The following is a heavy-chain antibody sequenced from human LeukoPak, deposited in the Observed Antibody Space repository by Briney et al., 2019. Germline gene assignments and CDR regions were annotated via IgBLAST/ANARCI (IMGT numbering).Heavy chain of an antibody. CDR3: ARASNLLGAFDI. V-gene: IGHV1-69*06. CDR2: IIPIFGTE. CDR1: GGTLSTYA. J-gene: IGHJ3*02. Sequence: SVTVSCKASGGTLSTYAISWVRQAPGQGLEWMGGIIPIFGTENHTQKFQGRVTITADKSTSTAYMELSSLRSKDTAVYFCARASNLLGAFDIWGQGTMVTVSS. D-gene: IGHD7-27*01.